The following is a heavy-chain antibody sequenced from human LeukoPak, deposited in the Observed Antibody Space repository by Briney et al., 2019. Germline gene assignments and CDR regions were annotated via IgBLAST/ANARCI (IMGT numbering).Heavy chain of an antibody. CDR2: IAGSGGYI. CDR1: GFTFSSYS. V-gene: IGHV3-21*01. D-gene: IGHD2-15*01. Sequence: PGGSLRLSCAASGFTFSSYSMIWVRQAPGKGLEWVSSIAGSGGYIYYADSVKGRFTISRDNAKNSLYLQMSSLGVEDTAVYYCARSKYCSGGCWYDFDYWGQGTLVTVSS. CDR3: ARSKYCSGGCWYDFDY. J-gene: IGHJ4*02.